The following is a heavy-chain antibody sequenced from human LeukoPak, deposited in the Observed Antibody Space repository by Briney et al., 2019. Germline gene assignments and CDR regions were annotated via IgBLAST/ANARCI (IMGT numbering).Heavy chain of an antibody. Sequence: SETLSLTCTVSGGSISSYYWSWIRQPPGKGLEWIGYIYYSGGTNYNPSLKSRVTISVDTSKNQFSLKLSSVTAADTAVYYCARADLRRELPHDYWGQGTLVTVSS. CDR3: ARADLRRELPHDY. CDR2: IYYSGGT. CDR1: GGSISSYY. V-gene: IGHV4-59*01. J-gene: IGHJ4*02. D-gene: IGHD1-26*01.